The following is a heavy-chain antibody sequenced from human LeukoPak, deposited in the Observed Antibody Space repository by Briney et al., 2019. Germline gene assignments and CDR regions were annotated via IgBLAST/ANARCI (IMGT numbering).Heavy chain of an antibody. V-gene: IGHV3-7*01. CDR1: GFTFSSYW. Sequence: GGSLRLSCAASGFTFSSYWMSWVRQAPGKGLEWVANIKQDGSEKYYVGSVKGRFTISRDNSKNTLYLQMNSLKGDDTAVYYCAKDSAFYYIDVWGKGTTVIISS. CDR3: AKDSAFYYIDV. D-gene: IGHD3-10*01. J-gene: IGHJ6*03. CDR2: IKQDGSEK.